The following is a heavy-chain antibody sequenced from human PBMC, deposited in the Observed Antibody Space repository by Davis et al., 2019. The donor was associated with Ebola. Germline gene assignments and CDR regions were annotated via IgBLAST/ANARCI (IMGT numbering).Heavy chain of an antibody. Sequence: ASVMVSCKASGYTFTAYYIHWVRQPPGQGPEWMGRINHHSGGTSFAQRFQGRVTMTRDTSISTGNMEVSRLRSDDTAVYYCALSGITAASEGLPYDYYGLDVWGKGTTVTVSS. CDR3: ALSGITAASEGLPYDYYGLDV. CDR1: GYTFTAYY. J-gene: IGHJ6*04. V-gene: IGHV1-2*06. CDR2: INHHSGGT. D-gene: IGHD6-13*01.